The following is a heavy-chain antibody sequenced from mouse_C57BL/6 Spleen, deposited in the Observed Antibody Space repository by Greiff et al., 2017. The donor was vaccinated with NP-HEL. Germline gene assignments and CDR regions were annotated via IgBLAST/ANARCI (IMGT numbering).Heavy chain of an antibody. CDR2: INPGNGGT. CDR1: GYTFTNYW. V-gene: IGHV1-5*01. D-gene: IGHD2-2*01. J-gene: IGHJ3*01. CDR3: ARSEYGYDSPGFDY. Sequence: VQLQQSGTVLVKPGASVKMSCKTSGYTFTNYWMHWVKQRPGQGLEWIGAINPGNGGTSYNKKFKGKATLTVVTSSSTAYMELSSLTSEDSAVYYCARSEYGYDSPGFDYWGKGTMVTVAA.